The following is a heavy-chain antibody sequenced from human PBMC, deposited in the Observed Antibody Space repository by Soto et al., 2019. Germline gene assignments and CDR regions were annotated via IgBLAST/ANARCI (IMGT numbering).Heavy chain of an antibody. CDR1: GLTFSNAW. D-gene: IGHD4-17*01. CDR2: IKSKTDGGTT. CDR3: TKPTYGDAFDY. J-gene: IGHJ4*02. V-gene: IGHV3-15*07. Sequence: LRLSCAASGLTFSNAWMNWVRQAPGKGLEWVGRIKSKTDGGTTDYAAPVKGRFTISRDDSKNTLYLQMNSLKTEDTAVYYCTKPTYGDAFDYWGQGTLVTVSS.